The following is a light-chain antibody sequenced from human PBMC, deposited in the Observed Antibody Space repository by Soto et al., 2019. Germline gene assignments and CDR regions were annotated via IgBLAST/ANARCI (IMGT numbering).Light chain of an antibody. CDR2: AAS. CDR3: LQDYTYPRT. Sequence: IQMTQSPSSLSASVGDRVTITCRASQAIRDDLAWYQQKPGKAPNLLIYAASNLQSGVPSRFSGSGSCTDFTLTISSLQPEDFATYYCLQDYTYPRTFGQGTKVDI. J-gene: IGKJ1*01. V-gene: IGKV1-6*01. CDR1: QAIRDD.